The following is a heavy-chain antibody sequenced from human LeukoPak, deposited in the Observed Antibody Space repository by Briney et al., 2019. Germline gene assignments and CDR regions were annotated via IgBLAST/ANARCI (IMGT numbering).Heavy chain of an antibody. D-gene: IGHD6-19*01. J-gene: IGHJ4*02. CDR1: GGPISSYY. Sequence: PSETLSLTCTVSGGPISSYYWSWIRQPPGKGLEWIGYIYYSGSTNYNPSLKSRVTISVDTSKNQFSLKLSSVTAADTAVYYCARVTEGGYSSGNFDYWGQGTLVTVSS. V-gene: IGHV4-59*01. CDR3: ARVTEGGYSSGNFDY. CDR2: IYYSGST.